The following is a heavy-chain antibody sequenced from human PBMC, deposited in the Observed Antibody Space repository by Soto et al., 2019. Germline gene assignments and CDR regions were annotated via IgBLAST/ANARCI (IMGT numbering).Heavy chain of an antibody. CDR1: GGSFSGYY. CDR3: ARQGSGSYDYYYYGMDV. V-gene: IGHV4-34*01. J-gene: IGHJ6*02. CDR2: INHSGST. Sequence: QVQLQQWGAGLLKPSETLSLTCAVYGGSFSGYYWSWIRQPPGKGLEWIGEINHSGSTNYNPSLKSRVTISVDTSKNQFSLKLSSVTAADTAVYYCARQGSGSYDYYYYGMDVWGQGTTVTVSS. D-gene: IGHD3-10*01.